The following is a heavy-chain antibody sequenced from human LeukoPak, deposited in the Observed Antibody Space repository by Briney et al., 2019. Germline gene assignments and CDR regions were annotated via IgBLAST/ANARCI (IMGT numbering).Heavy chain of an antibody. D-gene: IGHD6-13*01. CDR2: INPNSGDT. V-gene: IGHV1-2*02. CDR3: ARDRSTGASTGTLYWFDP. CDR1: RYTFIGYC. J-gene: IGHJ5*02. Sequence: GATVKVSCKASRYTFIGYCIHWVRQAPGQGLEWMGWINPNSGDTNYAQRFQGRVTMTRDTSISTAYLELSRLTSDDTAVYYCARDRSTGASTGTLYWFDPWGQGTLVTVSS.